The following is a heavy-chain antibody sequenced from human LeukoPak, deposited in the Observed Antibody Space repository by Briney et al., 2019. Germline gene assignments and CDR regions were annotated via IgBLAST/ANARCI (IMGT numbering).Heavy chain of an antibody. CDR3: AKHAYHYYSGGDV. CDR1: GFPVSTNY. D-gene: IGHD5-18*01. J-gene: IGHJ6*02. CDR2: ISGDDST. V-gene: IGHV3-66*04. Sequence: TGGSLRLSCAASGFPVSTNYMSWVRQAPGKGLEWVSVISGDDSTYYADSVKGRFTISRDNSKNTLYLQMHSLRPEDTAVYYCAKHAYHYYSGGDVWGQGTTVTVSS.